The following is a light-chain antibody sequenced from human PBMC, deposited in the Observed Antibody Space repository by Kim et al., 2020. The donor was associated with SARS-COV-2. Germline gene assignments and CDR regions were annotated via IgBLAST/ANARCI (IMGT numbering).Light chain of an antibody. Sequence: QSVTLSRTRTRSDVGGYNYVPWYQQHPGQAPKLMIFDVTKRPSGVPDRFSGAKSGNTASLTVSGLQAEDEAAYYCCSYAGSSHVVFGGGTQLTVL. CDR3: CSYAGSSHVV. CDR2: DVT. V-gene: IGLV2-11*03. CDR1: RSDVGGYNY. J-gene: IGLJ2*01.